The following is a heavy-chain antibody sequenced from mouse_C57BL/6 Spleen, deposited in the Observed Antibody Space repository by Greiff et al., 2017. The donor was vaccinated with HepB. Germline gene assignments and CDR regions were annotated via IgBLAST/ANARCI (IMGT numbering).Heavy chain of an antibody. V-gene: IGHV5-6*01. D-gene: IGHD3-2*02. CDR3: ASRRNSGYAY. J-gene: IGHJ3*01. CDR2: ISSGGSYT. Sequence: EVQVVESGGDLVKPGGSLKLSCAASGFTFSSYGMSWVRQTPAKRLEWVATISSGGSYTYYPDSVKGRFTISRDNAKNTLYLQMSSLKSEDTAMYYGASRRNSGYAYWGQGTLVTVSA. CDR1: GFTFSSYG.